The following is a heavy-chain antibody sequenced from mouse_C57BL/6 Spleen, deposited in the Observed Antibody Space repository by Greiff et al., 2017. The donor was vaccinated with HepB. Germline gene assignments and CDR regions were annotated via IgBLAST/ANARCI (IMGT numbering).Heavy chain of an antibody. V-gene: IGHV1-18*01. CDR1: GYTFTDYN. CDR2: INPNNGGT. D-gene: IGHD2-3*01. CDR3: ARRKWLLPFAY. J-gene: IGHJ3*01. Sequence: EVQLQQSGPELVKPGASVKIPCKASGYTFTDYNMDWVKQSHGKSLEWIGDINPNNGGTIYNQKFKGKATLTVDKSSSTAYMELRSLTSEDTAVYYCARRKWLLPFAYWGQGTLVTVSA.